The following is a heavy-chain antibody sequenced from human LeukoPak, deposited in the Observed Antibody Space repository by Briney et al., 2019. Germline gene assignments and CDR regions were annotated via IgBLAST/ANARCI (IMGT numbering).Heavy chain of an antibody. CDR2: ISGRAERT. CDR1: GFPFSTYA. V-gene: IGHV3-23*01. D-gene: IGHD3-10*01. Sequence: GGSLRLSCAASGFPFSTYAMTWVRQAPGKGLEWVSVISGRAERTYYADSVKGRFTISRDNSMDTLYLQMNSLRAEDTAVYYCAKDQGFYDSGSYSAASDIWGQGTMVTVSS. J-gene: IGHJ3*02. CDR3: AKDQGFYDSGSYSAASDI.